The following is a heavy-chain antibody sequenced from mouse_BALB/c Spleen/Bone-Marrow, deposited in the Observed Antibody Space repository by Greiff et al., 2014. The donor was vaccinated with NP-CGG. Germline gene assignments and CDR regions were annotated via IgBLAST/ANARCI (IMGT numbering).Heavy chain of an antibody. CDR2: IDPSDSET. D-gene: IGHD2-1*01. CDR1: GYTFTSYW. J-gene: IGHJ3*01. CDR3: ARDHFYSGSFEFAY. Sequence: QVQLQQSGPELAKPGAPVKVSCKASGYTFTSYWMNWVKQRPGRGLEWIGRIDPSDSETHYNQKFKDKATLTVDKSSSTAYIQLSSLTSEDSAVYYCARDHFYSGSFEFAYWGQGTLVTVSA. V-gene: IGHV1-69*02.